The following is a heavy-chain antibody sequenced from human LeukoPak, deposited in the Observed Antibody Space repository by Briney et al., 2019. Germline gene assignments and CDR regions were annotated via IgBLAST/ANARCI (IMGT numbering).Heavy chain of an antibody. J-gene: IGHJ3*02. D-gene: IGHD4-11*01. CDR3: ARVPAYGNYRRAFDI. CDR1: GFTFSDYY. Sequence: GGSLRLSCAASGFTFSDYYMNWLRQAPGKGLEWISYISSSGGTIYYADSVKGRFTISRDNTRNTVYLQMNSLRAEDTAMYYCARVPAYGNYRRAFDIWGQGAMVIVSS. V-gene: IGHV3-11*04. CDR2: ISSSGGTI.